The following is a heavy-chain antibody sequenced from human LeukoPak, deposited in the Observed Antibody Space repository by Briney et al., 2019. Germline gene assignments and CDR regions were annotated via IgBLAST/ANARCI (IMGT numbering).Heavy chain of an antibody. J-gene: IGHJ4*02. V-gene: IGHV1-69*05. CDR2: IIPIFGTA. CDR3: ASTLGDWELRSYYFDY. D-gene: IGHD1-7*01. CDR1: GGTFSSYA. Sequence: GSSVKGSCKASGGTFSSYAISWVRQAPGQGLEWMGGIIPIFGTANYAQKFQGRVTITTDESTSTAYMELSSLRSEDTAVYYCASTLGDWELRSYYFDYWGQGTLVTVSS.